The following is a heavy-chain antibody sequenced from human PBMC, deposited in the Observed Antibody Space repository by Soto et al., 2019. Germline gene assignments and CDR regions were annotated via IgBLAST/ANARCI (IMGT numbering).Heavy chain of an antibody. D-gene: IGHD6-13*01. CDR1: NGSISSTNW. J-gene: IGHJ6*02. Sequence: PSETLSLTCAVSNGSISSTNWWSWVRQPPEKGMEWIGEIYHGGRANYNPSLKSRVTISVDRSKNQFSLKLSSVTAADTAVYYCARHLTISSWPLLYYYYYGMDVWGQGTTVTVSS. CDR2: IYHGGRA. V-gene: IGHV4-4*02. CDR3: ARHLTISSWPLLYYYYYGMDV.